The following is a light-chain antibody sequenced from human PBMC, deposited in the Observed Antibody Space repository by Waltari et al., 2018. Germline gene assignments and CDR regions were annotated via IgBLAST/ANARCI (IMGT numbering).Light chain of an antibody. CDR2: GAS. J-gene: IGKJ2*01. Sequence: NVLTQSPGTLSLSPGERATLSCRASHSVNRNYLAWYQQKPGQAPRLLIDGASSRATGIPDRFIGSGSGTDFTLTISRLEPDDFAVYYCQQYGSSPYTFGQGTKLEI. CDR1: HSVNRNY. V-gene: IGKV3-20*01. CDR3: QQYGSSPYT.